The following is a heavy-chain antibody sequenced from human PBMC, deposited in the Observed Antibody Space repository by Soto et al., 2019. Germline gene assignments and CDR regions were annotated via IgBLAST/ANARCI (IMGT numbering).Heavy chain of an antibody. CDR2: IIPISGTI. CDR3: ASRERVDAFDV. J-gene: IGHJ3*01. D-gene: IGHD1-26*01. CDR1: GGTFSTYG. V-gene: IGHV1-69*01. Sequence: QVQLVQSGAEVKKPGSSVKVSCKASGGTFSTYGITWVRQASGQGLEWMGGIIPISGTIKFAQKFQGILTITPDESTSTVYMELSSLTSEDTAVYYCASRERVDAFDVWGQGTMVTVSS.